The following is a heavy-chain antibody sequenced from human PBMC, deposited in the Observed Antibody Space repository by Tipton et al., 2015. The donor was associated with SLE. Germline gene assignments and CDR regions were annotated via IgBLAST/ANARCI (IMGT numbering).Heavy chain of an antibody. V-gene: IGHV3-23*03. D-gene: IGHD1-26*01. CDR3: AKVGATILPGNFDY. CDR1: GFTFSNYW. Sequence: SLRLSCAGSGFTFSNYWMTWVRQAPEKGLEWVSEIYSGGSRTKYADSVEGRFTISRDKSKNTVYLQMNSLRAEDTAVYYCAKVGATILPGNFDYWGQGTLVTVSS. J-gene: IGHJ4*02. CDR2: IYSGGSRT.